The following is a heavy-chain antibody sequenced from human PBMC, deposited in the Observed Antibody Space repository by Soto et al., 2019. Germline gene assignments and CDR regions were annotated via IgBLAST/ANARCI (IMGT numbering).Heavy chain of an antibody. Sequence: ASVKVSCKASGYTFTDYGILWLRQAPGQGLEWMGWISIYYGNTDYSQKLRGRVTMTRDISTSTAYMELTSLRSDDTAVYYCAILPSEIYEYDFWGQGTPVTVSS. CDR2: ISIYYGNT. V-gene: IGHV1-18*01. CDR1: GYTFTDYG. D-gene: IGHD5-12*01. CDR3: AILPSEIYEYDF. J-gene: IGHJ4*02.